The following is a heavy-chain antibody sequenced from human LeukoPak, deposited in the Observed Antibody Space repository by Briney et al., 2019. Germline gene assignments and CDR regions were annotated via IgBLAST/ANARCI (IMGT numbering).Heavy chain of an antibody. D-gene: IGHD4/OR15-4a*01. CDR3: ARLAMTTNLDYYFDF. CDR1: GFTVSSNY. CDR2: IYSGGST. J-gene: IGHJ4*02. Sequence: GGSLRLSCTASGFTVSSNYMTWVRQAPGKGLEGVSVIYSGGSTFYADSVKGRFTISRDNSKNTLYLQMNSLRAEDTAVYYCARLAMTTNLDYYFDFWGQGTLVTVSS. V-gene: IGHV3-66*01.